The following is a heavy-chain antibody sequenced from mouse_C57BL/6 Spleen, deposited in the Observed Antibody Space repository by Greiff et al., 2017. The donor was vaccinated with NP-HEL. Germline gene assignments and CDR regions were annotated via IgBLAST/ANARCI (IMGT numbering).Heavy chain of an antibody. CDR2: IYPRDGST. CDR3: ASITTVVAPYAMDY. J-gene: IGHJ2*01. D-gene: IGHD1-1*01. CDR1: GYTFTSYD. V-gene: IGHV1-85*01. Sequence: QVQLQQSGPELVKPGASVKLSCKASGYTFTSYDINWVKQRPGQGLEWIGWIYPRDGSTKYNEKFKGKATLTVDTSSSTAYMELHSLTSEDSAVYFCASITTVVAPYAMDYWGQGTTLTVSS.